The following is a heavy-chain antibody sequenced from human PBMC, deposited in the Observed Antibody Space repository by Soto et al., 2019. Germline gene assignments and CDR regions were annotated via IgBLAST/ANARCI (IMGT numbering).Heavy chain of an antibody. Sequence: QVQLEQSGPGLVKPSQTLSLTCKISDGSISSVNHYWSWIRQSPGEGLEWIGYIFDSGTTHYNPSLKGRVTISGDTSQSQFSLTIHSVTVADTAVYYCAREVSWIGGFDYWGQGTLVTVSS. V-gene: IGHV4-31*02. CDR2: IFDSGTT. CDR3: AREVSWIGGFDY. J-gene: IGHJ4*02. CDR1: DGSISSVNHY. D-gene: IGHD2-15*01.